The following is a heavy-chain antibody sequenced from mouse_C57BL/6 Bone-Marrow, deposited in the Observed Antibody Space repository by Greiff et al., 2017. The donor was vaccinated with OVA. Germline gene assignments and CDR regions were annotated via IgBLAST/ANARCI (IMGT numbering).Heavy chain of an antibody. Sequence: QVQLKQSDAELVKPGASVKISCKVSGYTFTDHTIHWMKQRPEQGLEWIGYIFPRDGSTKYNEKFKGKATLTADKSSSTAYMQLNSLTSEDSAFYFCARCLNRLYDDYSCWYFDVWGTGTTVTVSS. CDR2: IFPRDGST. CDR1: GYTFTDHT. D-gene: IGHD2-4*01. J-gene: IGHJ1*03. V-gene: IGHV1-78*01. CDR3: ARCLNRLYDDYSCWYFDV.